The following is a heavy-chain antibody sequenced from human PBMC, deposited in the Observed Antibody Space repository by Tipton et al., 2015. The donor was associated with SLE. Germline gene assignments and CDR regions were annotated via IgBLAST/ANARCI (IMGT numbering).Heavy chain of an antibody. CDR2: ISGSGGST. CDR3: ARVGQSEIAAAGPHFDY. V-gene: IGHV3-23*01. CDR1: GFTFSDYY. D-gene: IGHD6-13*01. J-gene: IGHJ4*02. Sequence: SLRLSCAASGFTFSDYYMSWVRQAPGKGLEWVSAISGSGGSTYYAVSVKGRFTISRDNSKNTLYLQMNSLRAEDTAVYYCARVGQSEIAAAGPHFDYWGQGTLVTVSS.